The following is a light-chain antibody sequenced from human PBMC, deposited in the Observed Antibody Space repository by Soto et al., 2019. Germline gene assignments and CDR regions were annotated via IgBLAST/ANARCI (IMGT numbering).Light chain of an antibody. CDR3: QQYGYSFWT. CDR2: SAS. J-gene: IGKJ1*01. V-gene: IGKV3-20*01. CDR1: QSVSNNY. Sequence: SVLTQSPGTLSLSPGERATLSCRASQSVSNNYLAWYQQKPGQAPRLLIYSASSRATGIPDRFSGSGSGADYTLTISSLEPEDSAMYYCQQYGYSFWTFGQGTKVDVK.